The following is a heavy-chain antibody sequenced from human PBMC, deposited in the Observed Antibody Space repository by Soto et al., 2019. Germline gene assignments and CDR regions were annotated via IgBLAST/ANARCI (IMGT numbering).Heavy chain of an antibody. CDR2: IFHSGDT. V-gene: IGHV4-4*02. CDR1: GGNIRISNW. J-gene: IGHJ5*02. CDR3: ARGAATMAPKNWFDP. D-gene: IGHD3-10*01. Sequence: SETLSLTCAVSGGNIRISNWWSWVRQPPGKGLEWIGGIFHSGDTNYNPSLKSRVTISVDRSNNHFSLKLTSVTAADTAMYYCARGAATMAPKNWFDPWGQGVLVTVSS.